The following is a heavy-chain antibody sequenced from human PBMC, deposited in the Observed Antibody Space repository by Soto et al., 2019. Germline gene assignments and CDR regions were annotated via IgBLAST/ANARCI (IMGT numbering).Heavy chain of an antibody. V-gene: IGHV3-23*01. D-gene: IGHD3-10*01. CDR2: FRTGGGDGTT. J-gene: IGHJ4*02. CDR1: VFTFSDCS. Sequence: WWSLRLSCSASVFTFSDCSMSWFRQAPGKGLEWVSGFRTGGGDGTTYYADSVKGRFTISRDNSKNTLFLQMNSLRVEDTAIYYCAKKVNSGPGSQYFDYWGQGTLVTVSS. CDR3: AKKVNSGPGSQYFDY.